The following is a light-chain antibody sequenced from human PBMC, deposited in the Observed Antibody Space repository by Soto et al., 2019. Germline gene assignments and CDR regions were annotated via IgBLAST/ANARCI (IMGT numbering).Light chain of an antibody. CDR1: QSLVHSDGNTH. CDR3: MHAVQFPSGYT. V-gene: IGKV2-24*01. Sequence: IVMTQTPLSSPVTLGQPASISCRSSQSLVHSDGNTHLSWLQQRPGQPPRLLIYMDSNRFSGVPDRFSGSGAGTDFSLKMSRVEAEDVGVYFCMHAVQFPSGYTFGQGTKLEIK. J-gene: IGKJ2*01. CDR2: MDS.